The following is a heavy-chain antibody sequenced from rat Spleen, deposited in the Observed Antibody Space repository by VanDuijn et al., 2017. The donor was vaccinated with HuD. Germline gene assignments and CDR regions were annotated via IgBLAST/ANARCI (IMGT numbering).Heavy chain of an antibody. D-gene: IGHD1-4*01. V-gene: IGHV5-7*01. CDR2: ITYDAFST. CDR1: GFTFSDYY. CDR3: AREDYPGISWYFDF. Sequence: EVQLVESGGGLVQPGRSLKLSCAASGFTFSDYYMAWVSQAPKKGLEWVASITYDAFSTNYRDSVKGRFTISRDNAKSTLYLQIDSLRSEDTATYYCAREDYPGISWYFDFWGPGTMVTVSS. J-gene: IGHJ1*01.